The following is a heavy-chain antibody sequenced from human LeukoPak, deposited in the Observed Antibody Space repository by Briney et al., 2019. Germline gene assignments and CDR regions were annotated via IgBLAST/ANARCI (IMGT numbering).Heavy chain of an antibody. V-gene: IGHV3-11*01. D-gene: IGHD3-22*01. CDR3: AREGHYYYDSSGTPFDY. CDR1: GFTFSDYY. J-gene: IGHJ4*02. CDR2: ISSSGSTI. Sequence: GGSLRLSCAASGFTFSDYYMSWIRQAPGKGLEWVSYISSSGSTIYYADSVKSRFTISRDNAKNSLYLQMNSLRAEDTAVYYCAREGHYYYDSSGTPFDYWGQGTLVTVSS.